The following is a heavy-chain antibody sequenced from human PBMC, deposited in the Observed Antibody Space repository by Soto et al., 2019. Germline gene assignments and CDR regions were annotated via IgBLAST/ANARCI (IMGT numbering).Heavy chain of an antibody. CDR1: GFTFSSYS. D-gene: IGHD4-17*01. CDR2: ISSSSSYI. V-gene: IGHV3-21*01. J-gene: IGHJ3*02. CDR3: ARVGTTVDAFDI. Sequence: EVQLVESGGGLVKPGGSRRLSCAASGFTFSSYSMTWFGQAPGKGLEWVSSISSSSSYIYYADSVKGRFTISRDNAKNSLYLQMNSLRAEDTAVYYCARVGTTVDAFDIWGQGTMVTVSS.